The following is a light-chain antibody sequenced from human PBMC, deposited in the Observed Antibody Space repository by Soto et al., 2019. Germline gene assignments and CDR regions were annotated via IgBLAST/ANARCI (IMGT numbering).Light chain of an antibody. Sequence: DLQMTQSPSTLSASVGDRVTITCRASQSISSWLAWYQQKPGKAPKLLIYDASSLESGVPSRFSVSGSGTEFTLTISSLQPDDFATYYCQQYNSYNTFGQGTKVEIK. V-gene: IGKV1-5*01. CDR2: DAS. J-gene: IGKJ1*01. CDR3: QQYNSYNT. CDR1: QSISSW.